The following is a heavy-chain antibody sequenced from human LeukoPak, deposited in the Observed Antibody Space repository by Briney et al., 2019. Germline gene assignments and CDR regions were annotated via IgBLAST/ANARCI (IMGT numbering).Heavy chain of an antibody. CDR1: GFTFSSYA. D-gene: IGHD3-22*01. Sequence: PGGSLRLSCAASGFTFSSYAMSWVRQAPGKGLEWVSAISGSGGSTYYADSVKGRFTISRDNSKNTLYLQMGSLRAEDMAVYYCARRNSSGWCDYWGQGTLVTVSS. V-gene: IGHV3-23*01. CDR3: ARRNSSGWCDY. CDR2: ISGSGGST. J-gene: IGHJ4*02.